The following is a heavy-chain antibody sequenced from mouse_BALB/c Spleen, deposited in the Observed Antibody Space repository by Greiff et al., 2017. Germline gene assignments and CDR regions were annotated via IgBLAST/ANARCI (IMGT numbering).Heavy chain of an antibody. Sequence: EVQLQQSGPELVKPGASVKMSCKASGYTFTSYVMHWVKQKPGQGLEWIGYINPYNDGTKYNEKFKGKATLTSNKSSSTAYMELSSLTSEDSAVYYCARTGTRWYFDVWGAGTTVTVSS. J-gene: IGHJ1*01. V-gene: IGHV1-14*01. D-gene: IGHD4-1*01. CDR2: INPYNDGT. CDR3: ARTGTRWYFDV. CDR1: GYTFTSYV.